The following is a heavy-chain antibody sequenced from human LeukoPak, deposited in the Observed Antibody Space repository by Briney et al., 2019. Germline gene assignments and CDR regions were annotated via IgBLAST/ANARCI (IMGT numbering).Heavy chain of an antibody. J-gene: IGHJ4*02. CDR3: AREAYDSSGYYYGSYFDY. Sequence: PGGSLRLSCAASGFTSSSYAMHWVRQAPGKGLEWVAVISYDGSNKYYADSVKGRFTISRDNSKNTLYLQMNSLRAEDTAVYYCAREAYDSSGYYYGSYFDYWGQGTLVTVSS. CDR2: ISYDGSNK. CDR1: GFTSSSYA. V-gene: IGHV3-30*04. D-gene: IGHD3-22*01.